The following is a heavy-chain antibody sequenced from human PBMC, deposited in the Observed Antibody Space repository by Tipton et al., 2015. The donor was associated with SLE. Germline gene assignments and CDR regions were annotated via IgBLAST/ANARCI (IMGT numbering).Heavy chain of an antibody. V-gene: IGHV3-53*05. J-gene: IGHJ3*02. CDR2: IYSGGST. Sequence: SLRLSCAASGFTFSSYAMSWVRQAPGKGLEWVSVIYSGGSTYYADSVEGRFTISRDNSKNTLYLQMNSLRAEDTAVYYCARVRYTTGGAFDIWGQGTMVTVSS. D-gene: IGHD3-16*02. CDR1: GFTFSSYA. CDR3: ARVRYTTGGAFDI.